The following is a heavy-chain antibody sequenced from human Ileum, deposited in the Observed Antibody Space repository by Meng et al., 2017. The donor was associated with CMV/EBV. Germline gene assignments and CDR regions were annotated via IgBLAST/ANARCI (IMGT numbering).Heavy chain of an antibody. CDR1: FDIYA. CDR3: AKDHSNTWYGWGWFDP. J-gene: IGHJ5*02. CDR2: VIPVFGTA. V-gene: IGHV1-69*05. Sequence: FDIYAFPWVRRAPGQGLEWMGGVIPVFGTAHYAQKFQGRVTITTDESTRTAYMELTSLRSEDTAIYYGAKDHSNTWYGWGWFDPWGQGTLVTVSS. D-gene: IGHD6-13*01.